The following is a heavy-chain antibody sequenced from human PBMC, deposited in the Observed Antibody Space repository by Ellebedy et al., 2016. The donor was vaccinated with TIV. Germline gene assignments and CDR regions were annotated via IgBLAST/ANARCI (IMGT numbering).Heavy chain of an antibody. J-gene: IGHJ4*02. CDR1: GHTFTSDG. V-gene: IGHV1-18*04. CDR2: INTYNGNT. Sequence: AASVKVSCKASGHTFTSDGFGWVRQAPGQGPEWMGWINTYNGNTNYAKSFQGRVTMTTDTSTNTAYLDLRSLRPDDPAVYYCARGITGPVDLGYWGQGTLVTVSS. D-gene: IGHD1-1*01. CDR3: ARGITGPVDLGY.